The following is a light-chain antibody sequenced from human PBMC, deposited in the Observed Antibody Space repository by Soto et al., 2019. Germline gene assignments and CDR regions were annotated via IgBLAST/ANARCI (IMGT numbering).Light chain of an antibody. J-gene: IGKJ3*01. Sequence: DIQMTQSPSSLSASVGDRVTITCQARQDISNYLNWYQQKPGRAPKLLLYDASNLETGVPSRFSGSGSGTDFTFTISSLQPEDIETYYCQQYDNLPPFSFGPGTKVDIK. CDR2: DAS. CDR1: QDISNY. CDR3: QQYDNLPPFS. V-gene: IGKV1-33*01.